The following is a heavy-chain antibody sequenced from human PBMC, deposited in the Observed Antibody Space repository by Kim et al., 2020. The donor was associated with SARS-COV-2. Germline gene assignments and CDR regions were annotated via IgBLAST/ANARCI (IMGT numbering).Heavy chain of an antibody. CDR2: GST. J-gene: IGHJ4*02. CDR3: ALDVDTATY. Sequence: GSTNYNPSLKSRVTISVDTSKNQFSLKLSSVTAADTAVYYCALDVDTATYWGQGTLVTVSS. V-gene: IGHV4-34*01. D-gene: IGHD5-18*01.